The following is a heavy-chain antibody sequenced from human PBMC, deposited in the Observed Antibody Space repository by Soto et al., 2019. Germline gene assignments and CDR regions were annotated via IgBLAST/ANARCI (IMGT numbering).Heavy chain of an antibody. CDR2: ISDSGTT. CDR3: ARVSASGGPFGTNWFDP. D-gene: IGHD1-7*01. J-gene: IGHJ5*02. Sequence: TLSLTCTVSGDSISSGGYYWSWIRQHPGKALEWIAYISDSGTTYYNPSLKSRVTISVDTSKNQFSLKLNSVTAADTAVYFCARVSASGGPFGTNWFDPWGQGILVTVSS. V-gene: IGHV4-31*03. CDR1: GDSISSGGYY.